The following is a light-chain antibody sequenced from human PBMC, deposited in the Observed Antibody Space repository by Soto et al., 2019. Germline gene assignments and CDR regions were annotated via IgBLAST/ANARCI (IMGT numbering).Light chain of an antibody. J-gene: IGKJ2*01. CDR3: QQLYTYPYT. CDR2: SAS. Sequence: IQLTQSPTSLSASVGDRVTIPCRASQGIDSYLAWYQQKPGEAPKLLIYSASTLQSGVPSRFSGRGSGTDFTLSISSLQPEDFATYYCQQLYTYPYTFGQGTKVDIK. V-gene: IGKV1-9*01. CDR1: QGIDSY.